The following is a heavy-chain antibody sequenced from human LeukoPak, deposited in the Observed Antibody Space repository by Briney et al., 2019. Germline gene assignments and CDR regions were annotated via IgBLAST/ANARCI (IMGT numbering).Heavy chain of an antibody. Sequence: GASVKVSCKASGYTFAGYYMHWVRQAPGQGLEWMGWINPNSGGTNYAQKFQGRVTMTRDTSISTAYMELSRLRSDDTAVYYCARVLRFEELWDDYYMDVWGKGTTVTVSS. CDR2: INPNSGGT. CDR1: GYTFAGYY. V-gene: IGHV1-2*02. D-gene: IGHD3-10*01. J-gene: IGHJ6*03. CDR3: ARVLRFEELWDDYYMDV.